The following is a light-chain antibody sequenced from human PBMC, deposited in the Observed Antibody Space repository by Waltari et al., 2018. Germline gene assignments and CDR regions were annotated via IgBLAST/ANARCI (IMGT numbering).Light chain of an antibody. CDR3: HQYNNYPLT. CDR1: QSISVW. V-gene: IGKV1-5*03. J-gene: IGKJ4*01. CDR2: KAS. Sequence: DIQMTQSPSTLSASVGDRVTITCRASQSISVWLAWYQQKPGRAPTLLRYKASTLESGVPSRFSGSGSDREFTLTISSLQPDDSATYYCHQYNNYPLTFGGGTKVEV.